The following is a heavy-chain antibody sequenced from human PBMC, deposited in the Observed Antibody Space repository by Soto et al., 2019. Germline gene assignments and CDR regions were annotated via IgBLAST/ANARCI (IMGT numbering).Heavy chain of an antibody. CDR3: ARGMMATIFLVQDYYFDY. CDR1: GGSISSYY. J-gene: IGHJ4*02. V-gene: IGHV4-59*01. D-gene: IGHD5-12*01. Sequence: PSETLSLTCTVSGGSISSYYWSWIRQPPGKGLEWIGYIYYSGSTNYNPSLKSRVTISVDTSKNQFSLKLSSVTAADTAVYYCARGMMATIFLVQDYYFDYWGQGTLVTVS. CDR2: IYYSGST.